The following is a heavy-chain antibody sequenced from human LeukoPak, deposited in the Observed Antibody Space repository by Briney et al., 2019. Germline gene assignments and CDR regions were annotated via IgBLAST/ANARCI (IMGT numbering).Heavy chain of an antibody. J-gene: IGHJ5*02. CDR2: INPTTGGT. CDR3: ARSWDSYRTTTVTPGGS. V-gene: IGHV1-2*02. CDR1: GYTFTGYY. D-gene: IGHD4-17*01. Sequence: GASVKVSCKASGYTFTGYYMHWVRQAPGQGLEWMGWINPTTGGTNYAQKFHVRVTMTRDTPMSTIYMNLSSLTSDDTAVYYCARSWDSYRTTTVTPGGSWGQGTLVTVSS.